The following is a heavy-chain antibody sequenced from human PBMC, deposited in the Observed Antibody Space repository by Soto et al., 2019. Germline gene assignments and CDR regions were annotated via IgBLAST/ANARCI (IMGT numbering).Heavy chain of an antibody. J-gene: IGHJ4*02. Sequence: QVQLQQWGAGLLKPSETLSLTCAVYGESFSGYYWSWVRQTPREGLEWIGEISHSGSANYSPSRQSRASMSLDKPTNQFSLQLKSVTAADTGVYYCARGIYHYDDGGHMRRGYFAFWGQATRVTVSS. CDR3: ARGIYHYDDGGHMRRGYFAF. D-gene: IGHD3-22*01. V-gene: IGHV4-34*01. CDR2: ISHSGSA. CDR1: GESFSGYY.